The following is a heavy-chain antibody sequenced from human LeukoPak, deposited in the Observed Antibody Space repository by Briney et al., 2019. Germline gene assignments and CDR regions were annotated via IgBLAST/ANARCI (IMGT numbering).Heavy chain of an antibody. CDR2: ISINGGST. J-gene: IGHJ1*01. V-gene: IGHV3-64*01. CDR3: ARERPASRDGYNALEH. CDR1: GFAFSSYA. Sequence: PGGSLRLSCAASGFAFSSYAMHWVGQAPGKGLEYVSAISINGGSTYYANSVKGRFTISRDNSKNTLYLQMGSLRAEDMAVYYCARERPASRDGYNALEHWGQGTLVTVPS. D-gene: IGHD5-24*01.